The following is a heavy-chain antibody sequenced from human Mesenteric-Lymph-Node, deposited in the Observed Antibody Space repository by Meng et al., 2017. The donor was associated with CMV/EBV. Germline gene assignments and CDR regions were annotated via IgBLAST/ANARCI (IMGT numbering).Heavy chain of an antibody. J-gene: IGHJ5*01. V-gene: IGHV4-61*01. CDR2: VYYSGHT. D-gene: IGHD3-3*01. CDR3: ARIPVRDYNFWRVLDS. Sequence: GAFVSGPYYWSWIRQPPGKGLEWIGYVYYSGHTNYYPSLKSRVAMSVDTSKNQFSLKLTSVTAADTAVYYCARIPVRDYNFWRVLDSWGQGTLVTVSS. CDR1: GAFVSGPYY.